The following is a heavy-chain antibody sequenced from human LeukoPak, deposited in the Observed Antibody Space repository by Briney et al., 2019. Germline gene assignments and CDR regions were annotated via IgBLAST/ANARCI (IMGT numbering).Heavy chain of an antibody. J-gene: IGHJ4*02. CDR3: ARDSGIAAAGSGFDY. D-gene: IGHD6-13*01. CDR2: IYSSGNT. CDR1: GGSISSYY. V-gene: IGHV4-4*07. Sequence: SETLSLTCTVSGGSISSYYWSWIRQPAGKGLEWIGRIYSSGNTNYNPSLKSRVTISVDTSKNQFSLKLSSVTAADTAVYYCARDSGIAAAGSGFDYWGQGTLVTVSS.